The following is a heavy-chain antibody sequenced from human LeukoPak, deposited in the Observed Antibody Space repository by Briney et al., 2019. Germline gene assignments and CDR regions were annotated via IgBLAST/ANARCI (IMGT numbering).Heavy chain of an antibody. D-gene: IGHD3-22*01. CDR1: GGSFSGYY. J-gene: IGHJ4*02. V-gene: IGHV4-34*01. CDR2: INHSGST. CDR3: ARNTYYPLVRLSGYFDY. Sequence: SETLSLTCAVYGGSFSGYYWSWIRQPPGKGLEWIGEINHSGSTNYNPSLKSRVTISVDTSKNQFSLKLSSVTAADTAVYYCARNTYYPLVRLSGYFDYWGQGTPVTVSS.